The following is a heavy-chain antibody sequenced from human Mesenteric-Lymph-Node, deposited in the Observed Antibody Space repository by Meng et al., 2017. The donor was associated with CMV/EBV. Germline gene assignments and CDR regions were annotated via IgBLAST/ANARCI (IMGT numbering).Heavy chain of an antibody. V-gene: IGHV3-66*02. Sequence: GGSLRLSCAASGFTVSSNYMSWVRQAPGKGLEWVSVIYSGGSTYYADSVKGRFTISRDNSKNTLYLQMNSLRAEDTAVYYCAVPAALYYYYYGMDVWGQGTTVTVSS. CDR1: GFTVSSNY. J-gene: IGHJ6*02. D-gene: IGHD2-2*01. CDR3: AVPAALYYYYYGMDV. CDR2: IYSGGST.